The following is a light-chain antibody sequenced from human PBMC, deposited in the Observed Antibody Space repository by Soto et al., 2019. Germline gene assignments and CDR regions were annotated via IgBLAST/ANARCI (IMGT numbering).Light chain of an antibody. Sequence: QSVLTQPPSASGTPGQRVTISCSGTTSNIGSNTVSWYHHLPGTAAKLLIYSNDQRPSGVPDRCSGSKSGTSASLAISGLLSEDEADYYCAIWDLTLSAWVFGGGTKVTVL. J-gene: IGLJ3*02. V-gene: IGLV1-44*01. CDR2: SND. CDR3: AIWDLTLSAWV. CDR1: TSNIGSNT.